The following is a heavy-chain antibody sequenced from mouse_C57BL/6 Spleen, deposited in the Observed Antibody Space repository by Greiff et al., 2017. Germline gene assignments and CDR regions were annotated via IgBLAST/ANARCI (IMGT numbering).Heavy chain of an antibody. CDR3: ARDYYGSSYWYFDV. CDR1: GISITPGNYR. J-gene: IGHJ1*03. Sequence: EVQLVESGPGLVKPSQTVFLTCTVTGISITPGNYRWSWIRQFPGNKLEWIGYIYYSGTITYNPSLTSGTTITRDTPKNQFFLEMNSLTAEDTATYYGARDYYGSSYWYFDVWGTGTTVTVSS. D-gene: IGHD1-1*01. V-gene: IGHV3-5*01. CDR2: IYYSGTI.